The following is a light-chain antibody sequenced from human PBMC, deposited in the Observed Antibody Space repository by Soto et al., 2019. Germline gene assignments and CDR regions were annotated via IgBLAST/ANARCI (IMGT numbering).Light chain of an antibody. V-gene: IGKV1-39*01. CDR2: AAS. CDR1: QSISSY. J-gene: IGKJ5*01. Sequence: DIPMTQSPSSLSASVGDRVTITCRASQSISSYLNWYQQKPGKAPKLLICAASSLQSGVPSRFSGSGSGTDFTLTISSLQPEDFATYYCQQSYSTPTFGQGTRLEIK. CDR3: QQSYSTPT.